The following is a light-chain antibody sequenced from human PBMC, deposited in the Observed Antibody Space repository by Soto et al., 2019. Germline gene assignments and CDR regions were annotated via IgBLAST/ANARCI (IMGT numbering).Light chain of an antibody. CDR2: SND. CDR3: AAWDDSLNGVV. J-gene: IGLJ3*02. CDR1: GSNIGSNA. V-gene: IGLV1-44*01. Sequence: QPVLTQPPSASGTPGQRVPISCSGSGSNIGSNAVNWYQQLPGTAPKLLIYSNDQRPSGVPDRFSGSKSGTSASLAISGLQSGDEADYYCAAWDDSLNGVVFGGGTKLTVL.